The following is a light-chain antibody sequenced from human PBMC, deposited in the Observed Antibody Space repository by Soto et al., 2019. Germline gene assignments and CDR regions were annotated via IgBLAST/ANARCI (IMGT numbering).Light chain of an antibody. Sequence: IVMSQSPATLSVSQGERATLSCRACQSVSSNLAWFQQKPGQAPSLLIYGVSTRGTGVPVRFSGSGSGSEFTLTISGLQSEDFAVYYCQQYNDRPPITFGQGTRLEI. J-gene: IGKJ5*01. CDR2: GVS. CDR1: QSVSSN. CDR3: QQYNDRPPIT. V-gene: IGKV3-15*01.